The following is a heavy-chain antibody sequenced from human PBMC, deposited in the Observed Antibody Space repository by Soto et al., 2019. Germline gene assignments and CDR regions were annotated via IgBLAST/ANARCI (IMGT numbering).Heavy chain of an antibody. D-gene: IGHD1-26*01. Sequence: SETLSLTCAVYGGSFSGYYWSWIRQPPGKGLEWIGEINRSGSTNYNPSLKSRVTISVDTSKNQFSLKLSSVTAADTAVYYCARDPVGLDVWGKGTTVTVSS. CDR1: GGSFSGYY. V-gene: IGHV4-34*01. CDR2: INRSGST. CDR3: ARDPVGLDV. J-gene: IGHJ6*04.